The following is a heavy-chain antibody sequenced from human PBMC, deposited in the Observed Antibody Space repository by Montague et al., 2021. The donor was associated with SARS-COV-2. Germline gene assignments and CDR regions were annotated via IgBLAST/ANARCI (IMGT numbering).Heavy chain of an antibody. D-gene: IGHD2-15*01. CDR2: IYYSGST. CDR1: GGSISSYY. CDR3: ARLEAGDCSGGSCYSSRFDH. V-gene: IGHV4-59*08. Sequence: SETLSLTCTVSGGSISSYYWSWIRQPPGKGLEWIGYIYYSGSTNYNPSLKSRVTISVDTSKNQFSLKLSSVTAADTAVYYCARLEAGDCSGGSCYSSRFDHWGQGTLVTVSS. J-gene: IGHJ5*02.